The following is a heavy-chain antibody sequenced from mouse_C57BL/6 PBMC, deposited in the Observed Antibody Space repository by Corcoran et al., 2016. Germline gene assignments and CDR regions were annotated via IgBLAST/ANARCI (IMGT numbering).Heavy chain of an antibody. CDR3: ARSPYYYGSSCAMDY. CDR2: IYPGDGDT. Sequence: QVQLQQSGAELVKPGASVKISCKASGYAFSSYWMNWVKQRPGKGLEWIGQIYPGDGDTNYNGKFKGKATLTADKSSNTAYLQLSSLTSEDTAIYYCARSPYYYGSSCAMDYWGQGTSVTVSS. D-gene: IGHD1-1*01. J-gene: IGHJ4*01. V-gene: IGHV1-80*01. CDR1: GYAFSSYW.